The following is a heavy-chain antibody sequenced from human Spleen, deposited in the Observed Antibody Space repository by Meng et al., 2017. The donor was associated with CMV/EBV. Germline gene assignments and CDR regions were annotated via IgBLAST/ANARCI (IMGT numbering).Heavy chain of an antibody. D-gene: IGHD3-3*01. Sequence: GGSLRLSCAASGFSFNGYSMNWVRQAPGKGLEWISYISSSGNTQEYADSVQGRFTISRDNSKNTLYLQMNSPRGEDTAIYYCAKPRYNFWSGYYYVYWGQGTLVTVSS. CDR3: AKPRYNFWSGYYYVY. CDR2: ISSSGNTQ. CDR1: GFSFNGYS. V-gene: IGHV3-48*01. J-gene: IGHJ4*02.